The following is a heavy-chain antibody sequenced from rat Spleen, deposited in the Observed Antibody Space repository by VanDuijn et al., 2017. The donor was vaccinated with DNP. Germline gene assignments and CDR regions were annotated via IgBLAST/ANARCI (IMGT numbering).Heavy chain of an antibody. Sequence: EVQLVESGGGLVQPGRSLKLSCVASGFTFNNYWMTWIRQAPGKGLEWVASITNTGDTTYYLDSVKGRFTISRDNAKNTLHLQMDSLRSEDTATYYCVRQDPFDYWGQGTLVTVSS. CDR1: GFTFNNYW. V-gene: IGHV5-31*01. CDR3: VRQDPFDY. CDR2: ITNTGDTT. J-gene: IGHJ3*01.